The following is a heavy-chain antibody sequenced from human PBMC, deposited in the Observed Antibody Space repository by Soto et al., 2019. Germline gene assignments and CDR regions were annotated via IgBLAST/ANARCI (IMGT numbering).Heavy chain of an antibody. CDR1: GYTLTELS. J-gene: IGHJ6*02. V-gene: IGHV1-24*01. Sequence: WASVKVSCKVSGYTLTELSMHWVRQAPGKGLEWMGGFDPEDGETIYAQKFQGRVTMTADASTDTAYMELSSLRSEDTAVYYCARDQTPSFGPYYYYYGMDVWGQGTTVTVSS. CDR3: ARDQTPSFGPYYYYYGMDV. D-gene: IGHD3-10*01. CDR2: FDPEDGET.